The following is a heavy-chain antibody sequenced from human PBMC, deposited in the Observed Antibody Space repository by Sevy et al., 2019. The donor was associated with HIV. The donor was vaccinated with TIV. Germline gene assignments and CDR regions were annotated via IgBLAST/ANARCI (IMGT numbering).Heavy chain of an antibody. CDR3: ARDLEFYDSGDYGPAFMPDY. CDR1: GFTFSSYG. D-gene: IGHD4-17*01. CDR2: IWFEGSNT. V-gene: IGHV3-33*01. Sequence: GGSLRLSCAASGFTFSSYGMHWVRQGPGKGLEWVAVIWFEGSNTYYADSVKGRFTISRDIAKNTLHLKMNSLRAEDTAVYYCARDLEFYDSGDYGPAFMPDYWGQGTLVTVSS. J-gene: IGHJ4*02.